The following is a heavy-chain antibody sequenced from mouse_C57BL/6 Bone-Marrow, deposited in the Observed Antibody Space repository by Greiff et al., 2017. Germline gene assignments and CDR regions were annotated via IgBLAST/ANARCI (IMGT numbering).Heavy chain of an antibody. V-gene: IGHV1-74*01. CDR2: IHPSDSDT. CDR3: AISLYYDYYAMDY. Sequence: QVQLQQPGAELVKPGASVKVSCKASGYTFTSYWMHWVKQRPGQGLEWIERIHPSDSDTNYNQKFKGKATLTVDKSSSTAYMQLSSLTSEDSAVYYCAISLYYDYYAMDYWGQGTSVTVSS. D-gene: IGHD2-1*01. CDR1: GYTFTSYW. J-gene: IGHJ4*01.